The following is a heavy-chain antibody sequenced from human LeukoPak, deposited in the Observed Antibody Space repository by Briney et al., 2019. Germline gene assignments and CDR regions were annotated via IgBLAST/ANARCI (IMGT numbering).Heavy chain of an antibody. Sequence: GGSLRLSCAASGFTFSSYWMSWVRQAPGKGLEWVANIKQEGREKYYVDSVKGRFTISTDNAKNSLYLQMSSLRAEDTAVYYCARVPRGYDILTGYYPLYFDYWGQGTLVTVSS. CDR3: ARVPRGYDILTGYYPLYFDY. V-gene: IGHV3-7*03. D-gene: IGHD3-9*01. CDR1: GFTFSSYW. J-gene: IGHJ4*02. CDR2: IKQEGREK.